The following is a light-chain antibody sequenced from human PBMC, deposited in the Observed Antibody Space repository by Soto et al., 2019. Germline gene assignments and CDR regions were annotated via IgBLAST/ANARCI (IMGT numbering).Light chain of an antibody. V-gene: IGLV1-40*01. CDR2: GNS. CDR1: SSNIGAGYD. CDR3: QCYDGGLSASV. Sequence: QSVLTQPPSVSGAPGQRVTISCTGSSSNIGAGYDVHWYQQLPGTAPKLLIYGNSNRPSGVPDRFSGSKSGTSASLAITGVQAEDEADYYCQCYDGGLSASVFGGGTKLTVL. J-gene: IGLJ3*02.